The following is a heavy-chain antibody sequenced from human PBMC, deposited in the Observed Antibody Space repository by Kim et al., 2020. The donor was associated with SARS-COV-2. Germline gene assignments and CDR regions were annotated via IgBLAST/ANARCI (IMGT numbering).Heavy chain of an antibody. CDR1: GYTFTSYY. Sequence: ASVKVSCKASGYTFTSYYMHWVRQAPGQGLEWMGIINPSGGSTIYAQKFQGRVTMTRDTSTSTVYMELSSLRSEDTAVYYCARGYYDSSGYYYGYYFDYWGQGRLVTVSS. CDR3: ARGYYDSSGYYYGYYFDY. CDR2: INPSGGST. D-gene: IGHD3-22*01. J-gene: IGHJ4*02. V-gene: IGHV1-46*01.